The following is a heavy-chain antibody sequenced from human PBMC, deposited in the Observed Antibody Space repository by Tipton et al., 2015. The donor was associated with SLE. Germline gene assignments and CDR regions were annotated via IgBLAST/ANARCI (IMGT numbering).Heavy chain of an antibody. CDR1: GGSIDTYF. J-gene: IGHJ3*02. CDR2: IYYHGRT. Sequence: TLSLTCTVSGGSIDTYFWSWIRQPPGKGLEWIGYIYYHGRTSYNPSLESRVTMSVDTSKNQFSLKLSSVTAADTAVYCCAREGIVGATGGAFDIWGQGTMVTVSS. CDR3: AREGIVGATGGAFDI. D-gene: IGHD1-26*01. V-gene: IGHV4-59*12.